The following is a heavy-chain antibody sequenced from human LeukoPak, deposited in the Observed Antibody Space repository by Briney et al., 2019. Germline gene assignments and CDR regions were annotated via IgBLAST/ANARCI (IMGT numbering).Heavy chain of an antibody. CDR1: GGSISSSSYY. V-gene: IGHV4-61*05. Sequence: SETLSLTCTVSGGSISSSSYYWGWIRQSPGKGLEWIGYIYYSGSTNYNPSLKSRVTISVDTSKNQFSLKLSSVTAADTAVYYCARGYCSGGSCYSYYYYNYMDVWGKGTTVTVSS. CDR2: IYYSGST. CDR3: ARGYCSGGSCYSYYYYNYMDV. D-gene: IGHD2-15*01. J-gene: IGHJ6*03.